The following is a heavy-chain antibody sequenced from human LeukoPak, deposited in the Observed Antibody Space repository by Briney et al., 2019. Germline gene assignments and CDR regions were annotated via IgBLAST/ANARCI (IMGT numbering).Heavy chain of an antibody. V-gene: IGHV1-69*04. CDR3: ATDLYSGYDSGDY. Sequence: ASVKVSCKASGGTFSSYAISWVRQAPGQGLEWMGRIIPILGIANYAQKFQGRVTITADKSTSTAYMELSSLRSEDTAVYYCATDLYSGYDSGDYWGQGTLVTVSS. J-gene: IGHJ4*02. D-gene: IGHD5-12*01. CDR1: GGTFSSYA. CDR2: IIPILGIA.